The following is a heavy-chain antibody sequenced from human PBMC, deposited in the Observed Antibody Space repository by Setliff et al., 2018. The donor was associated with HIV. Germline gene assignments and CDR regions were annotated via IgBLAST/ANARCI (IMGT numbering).Heavy chain of an antibody. V-gene: IGHV3-23*01. CDR3: AKVGREYNGYDLTFDS. CDR1: GFTFSTYA. Sequence: GGSLRLSCAASGFTFSTYAMSWFRQAPGKGLEWVSSISVSGGRTNHADSVQGRFTISRDNSKSTLNLQMNTLRPEDTAMYYCAKVGREYNGYDLTFDSWGQGTLVTVSS. J-gene: IGHJ4*02. D-gene: IGHD5-12*01. CDR2: ISVSGGRT.